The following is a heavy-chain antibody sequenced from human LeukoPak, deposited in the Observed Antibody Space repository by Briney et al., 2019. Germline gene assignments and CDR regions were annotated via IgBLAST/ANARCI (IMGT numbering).Heavy chain of an antibody. D-gene: IGHD3-10*01. CDR1: GFTVSSNY. CDR2: IYSGGTT. CDR3: ARTLYGSGSRVDAFDI. Sequence: GGSLRLSCAASGFTVSSNYMSWVRQPPGKGLEWVSVIYSGGTTTSAPSVKGRFTISRDNSKNRLSLKLSSLTAEDTAVYDCARTLYGSGSRVDAFDIWGQGTMVTVSS. V-gene: IGHV3-66*01. J-gene: IGHJ3*02.